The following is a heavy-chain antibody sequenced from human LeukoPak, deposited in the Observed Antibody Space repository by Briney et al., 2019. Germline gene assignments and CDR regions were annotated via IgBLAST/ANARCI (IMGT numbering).Heavy chain of an antibody. Sequence: GGSLRLSCAGSGFTLSSYGMQWVRQAPGKELEWVAVITYDGSNRYYAVSVKGRFTISRDNSKNTLYLQMNSLRAEDTAVYYCAKDGLYYFDYWGQGTLVTVSS. CDR3: AKDGLYYFDY. V-gene: IGHV3-30*18. CDR2: ITYDGSNR. CDR1: GFTLSSYG. J-gene: IGHJ4*02. D-gene: IGHD3/OR15-3a*01.